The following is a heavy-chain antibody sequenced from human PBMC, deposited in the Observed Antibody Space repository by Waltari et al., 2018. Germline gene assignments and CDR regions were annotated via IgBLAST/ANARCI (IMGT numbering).Heavy chain of an antibody. J-gene: IGHJ3*02. CDR1: GGSISSSSYY. D-gene: IGHD7-27*01. V-gene: IGHV4-39*01. Sequence: QLQLQESGPGLVKPSETLSLTCTVSGGSISSSSYYWGWIRQPPGKGLEWIGSIYYSGRTSYNPSLKSRVTISVDTSKNQFSLKLSSVTAADTAVYYCARRRLGAFDIWGQGTMVTVSS. CDR2: IYYSGRT. CDR3: ARRRLGAFDI.